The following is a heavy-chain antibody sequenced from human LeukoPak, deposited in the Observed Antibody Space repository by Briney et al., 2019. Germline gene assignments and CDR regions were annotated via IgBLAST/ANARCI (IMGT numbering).Heavy chain of an antibody. CDR1: GGSNRSNTYF. J-gene: IGHJ3*02. V-gene: IGHV4-61*02. CDR2: IYSSGRT. CDR3: AMRLVGPGAFGI. Sequence: SETLSLTCTVSGGSNRSNTYFYNWIRQPAGKGLGWIGRIYSSGRTDYNPSLKSRVTISVDTSKNQFSLTLTSVTAADMAVYYCAMRLVGPGAFGIWGQGTMVTVSS. D-gene: IGHD2-8*02.